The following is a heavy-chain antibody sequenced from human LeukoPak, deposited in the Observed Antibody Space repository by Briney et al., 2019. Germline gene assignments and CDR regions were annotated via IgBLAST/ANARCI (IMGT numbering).Heavy chain of an antibody. CDR3: ARADLKAAVAGMEAGYYYYMDV. CDR2: IIPIFGTA. J-gene: IGHJ6*03. V-gene: IGHV1-69*05. CDR1: GGTFSSYA. Sequence: SVKVSCKASGGTFSSYAISWVRQAPGQGLEWMGGIIPIFGTANYAQKFQGRVTITTDESTSTAYMELSSLRSEDTAVYYCARADLKAAVAGMEAGYYYYMDVWGKGTTVTVSS. D-gene: IGHD6-19*01.